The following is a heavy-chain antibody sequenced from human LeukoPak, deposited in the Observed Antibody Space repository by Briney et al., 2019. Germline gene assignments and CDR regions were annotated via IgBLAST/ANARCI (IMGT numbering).Heavy chain of an antibody. CDR3: ARDLNYMDV. CDR1: GFTVSSNY. CDR2: IYSGGST. Sequence: PGGSLRLSCAASGFTVSSNYMSWVRQVPGKGLEWVSIIYSGGSTYCTDSVKGRFTISRDSSRNTLYLQMNSLRAEDTAVYYCARDLNYMDVWGKGTTVTVSS. V-gene: IGHV3-66*02. J-gene: IGHJ6*03.